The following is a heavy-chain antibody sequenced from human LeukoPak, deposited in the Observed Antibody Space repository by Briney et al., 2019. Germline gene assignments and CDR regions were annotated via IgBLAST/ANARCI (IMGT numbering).Heavy chain of an antibody. D-gene: IGHD2-2*01. CDR1: GFSFSNYD. Sequence: GGSLRLSCAASGFSFSNYDMNWVRQAPEKGLESVSTISGSGVNTYYADSVKGRFTISRDNSKNTLYLQMNSLRAEDTAVYYCAHIAVAPGDMRSWGQGTLVTVSS. J-gene: IGHJ4*02. V-gene: IGHV3-23*01. CDR2: ISGSGVNT. CDR3: AHIAVAPGDMRS.